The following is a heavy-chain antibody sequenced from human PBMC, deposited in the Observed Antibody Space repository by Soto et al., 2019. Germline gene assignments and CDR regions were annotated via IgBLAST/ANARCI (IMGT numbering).Heavy chain of an antibody. J-gene: IGHJ6*02. V-gene: IGHV1-69*06. CDR1: GGTFSNYA. CDR3: ARGRNFYYYYYGMDV. CDR2: IIPIFGTA. Sequence: ASVKVSCKASGGTFSNYAISWVRQAPGQGLEWMGGIIPIFGTANYAQKFQGRVTITADKSTSTAYMELSSLRSEDTAVYYCARGRNFYYYYYGMDVWGQGTTVTVSS.